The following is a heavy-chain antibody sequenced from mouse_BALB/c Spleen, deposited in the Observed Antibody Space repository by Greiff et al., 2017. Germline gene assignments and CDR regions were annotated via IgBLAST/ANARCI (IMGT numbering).Heavy chain of an antibody. V-gene: IGHV3-2*02. CDR3: ARSDGYSPFDY. CDR1: GYSITSDYA. D-gene: IGHD2-3*01. CDR2: ISYSGST. Sequence: EVQLVESGPGLVKPSQSLSLTCTVTGYSITSDYAWNWIRQFPGNKLEWMGYISYSGSTSYNPSLKSRISITRDTSKNQFFLQLNSVTTEDTATYYCARSDGYSPFDYWGQGTTLTVSS. J-gene: IGHJ2*01.